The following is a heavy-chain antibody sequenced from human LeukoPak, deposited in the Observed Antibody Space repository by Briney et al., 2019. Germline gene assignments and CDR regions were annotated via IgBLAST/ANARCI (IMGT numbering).Heavy chain of an antibody. Sequence: WGSLCLTCTVSGFSFSNYYWSWVRQAPGKGLEWVSSITSSSIYIYYADSLKGRFTISRDNAKNLLYLQMNSLRAEDTAAYYCSGENSNSRSFYVIASWGQGTLVTVSS. CDR3: SGENSNSRSFYVIAS. V-gene: IGHV3-21*01. D-gene: IGHD1-26*01. J-gene: IGHJ4*02. CDR1: GFSFSNYY. CDR2: ITSSSIYI.